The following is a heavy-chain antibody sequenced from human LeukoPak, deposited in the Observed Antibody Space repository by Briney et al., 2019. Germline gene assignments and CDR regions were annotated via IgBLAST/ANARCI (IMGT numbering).Heavy chain of an antibody. CDR2: ISAYNGNT. J-gene: IGHJ4*02. CDR1: GYTFTSCG. CDR3: ARARISSSWYSYYSDY. V-gene: IGHV1-18*01. D-gene: IGHD6-13*01. Sequence: ASVKVSCKASGYTFTSCGISWVRQAPGQGLEWMGWISAYNGNTNYAQKLQGRVTMTTDTSTSTAYMELRSLRSDDTAVYYCARARISSSWYSYYSDYWGQGTLVTVSS.